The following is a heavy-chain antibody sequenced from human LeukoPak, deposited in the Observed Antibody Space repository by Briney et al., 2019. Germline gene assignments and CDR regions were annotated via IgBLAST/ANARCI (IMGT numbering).Heavy chain of an antibody. CDR3: AKAGYYDSSGYWNY. D-gene: IGHD3-22*01. J-gene: IGHJ4*02. V-gene: IGHV3-30*18. CDR2: ISYDGSNK. Sequence: GGSLRLSCAASGFPFSSYGMHWVRQAPGKGLEWVAVISYDGSNKYYADSVKGRFTISRDNSKNTLYLQMNSLRAEDTAVYYCAKAGYYDSSGYWNYWGQGTLVTVSS. CDR1: GFPFSSYG.